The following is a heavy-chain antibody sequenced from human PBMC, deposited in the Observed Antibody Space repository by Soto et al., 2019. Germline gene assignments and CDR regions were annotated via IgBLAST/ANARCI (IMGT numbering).Heavy chain of an antibody. V-gene: IGHV4-30-4*01. CDR1: GGSISSGDYY. CDR3: AREADGDYYYYYGMDV. D-gene: IGHD4-17*01. CDR2: IYYSGST. Sequence: QVQLQESGPGLVKPSQTLSLTCTVSGGSISSGDYYWSWIRQPPGKGLEWIGYIYYSGSTYYNPSLKSRVTISVDRSKNQFSLKLSSVTAADTAVYYCAREADGDYYYYYGMDVWGQGTTVTVSS. J-gene: IGHJ6*02.